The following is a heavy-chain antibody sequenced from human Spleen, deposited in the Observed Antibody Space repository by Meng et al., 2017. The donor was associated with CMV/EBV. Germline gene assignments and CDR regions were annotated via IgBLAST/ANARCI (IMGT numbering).Heavy chain of an antibody. CDR3: ARDDNPAKFDP. J-gene: IGHJ5*02. CDR1: GGTFSSYT. CDR2: FIPMIGIA. Sequence: SVKVSCKASGGTFSSYTVSWVRQAPGQGLEWMGKFIPMIGIANYAQKFQGRVTITVDKPTSTTYMELSGLRSEDTAVYYCARDDNPAKFDPWGQGTLVTVSS. D-gene: IGHD5-24*01. V-gene: IGHV1-69*04.